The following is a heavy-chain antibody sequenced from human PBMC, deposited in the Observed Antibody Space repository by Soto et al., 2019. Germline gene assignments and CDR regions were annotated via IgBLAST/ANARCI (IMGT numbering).Heavy chain of an antibody. CDR2: IKSKTDGGTT. V-gene: IGHV3-15*07. Sequence: GGSLRLSCAASGFTFSNAWMNWVRQAPGKGLEWVGRIKSKTDGGTTDYAAPVKGRFTISRDDSKNTLYLQMNSLKTEDTAVYYCTTVGAAAGSYEYYYYYGMDVWGQGTSVTVAS. J-gene: IGHJ6*02. CDR3: TTVGAAAGSYEYYYYYGMDV. CDR1: GFTFSNAW. D-gene: IGHD6-13*01.